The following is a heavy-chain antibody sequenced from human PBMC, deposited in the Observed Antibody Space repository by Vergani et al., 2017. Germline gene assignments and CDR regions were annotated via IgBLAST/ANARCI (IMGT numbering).Heavy chain of an antibody. Sequence: QVQLVQSGAEVKKPGASVKVSCKASGYTFTSYYMHWVRQAPGQGLEWMGIINPSGGSTSYAQKFQGRVTMTRDTSTSTVYMELSSLRSEDTAVYYCALXESSTSCINSVCITPETGSWFDPWGQGTLVTVSS. CDR1: GYTFTSYY. CDR2: INPSGGST. V-gene: IGHV1-46*01. D-gene: IGHD2-2*01. CDR3: ALXESSTSCINSVCITPETGSWFDP. J-gene: IGHJ5*02.